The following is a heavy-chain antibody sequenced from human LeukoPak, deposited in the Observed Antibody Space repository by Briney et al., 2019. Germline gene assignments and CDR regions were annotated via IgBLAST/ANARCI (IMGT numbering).Heavy chain of an antibody. CDR2: IKQDGSEK. J-gene: IGHJ4*02. Sequence: GRSLRLSCAASGFTFSSNWMTWVRQAPGRGLEWVANIKQDGSEKYYVDSVKGRFTISRDNAQNSLYLQMNSLRAEDTAVYYCARDFDWGQGTLVTVSS. CDR3: ARDFD. CDR1: GFTFSSNW. V-gene: IGHV3-7*04.